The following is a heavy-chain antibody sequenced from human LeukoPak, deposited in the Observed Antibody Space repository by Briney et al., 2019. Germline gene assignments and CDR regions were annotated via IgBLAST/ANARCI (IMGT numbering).Heavy chain of an antibody. D-gene: IGHD3-22*01. Sequence: ASVKVSCKASGYTFTSYDINWVRQATGQGLEWMGWMNPNSGNTGYAQKFQGRVTMTRNTSISTAYMELSSLRSEDTAVYYCARVPYYYDSSGYYYLFGRYYYYYYMDVWGKGTTVTISS. J-gene: IGHJ6*03. V-gene: IGHV1-8*01. CDR3: ARVPYYYDSSGYYYLFGRYYYYYYMDV. CDR2: MNPNSGNT. CDR1: GYTFTSYD.